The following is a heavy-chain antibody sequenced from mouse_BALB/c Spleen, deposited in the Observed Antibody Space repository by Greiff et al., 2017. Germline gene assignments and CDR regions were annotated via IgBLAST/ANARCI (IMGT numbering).Heavy chain of an antibody. D-gene: IGHD2-14*01. V-gene: IGHV1-69*02. CDR3: ARGVRGYFDV. Sequence: VKLQQPGAELVKPGAPVKLSCKASGYTFTSYWMNWVKQRPGRGLEWIGRIDPSDSETHYNQKFKDKATLTVDKSSSTAYIQLSSLTSEDSAVYYCARGVRGYFDVWGAGTTVTVSS. J-gene: IGHJ1*01. CDR2: IDPSDSET. CDR1: GYTFTSYW.